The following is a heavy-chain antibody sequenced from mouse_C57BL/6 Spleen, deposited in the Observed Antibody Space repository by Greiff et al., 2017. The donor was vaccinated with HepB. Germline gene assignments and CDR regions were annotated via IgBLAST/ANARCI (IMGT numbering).Heavy chain of an antibody. CDR2: INPNNGGT. V-gene: IGHV1-26*01. Sequence: EVKLQQSGPELVKPGASVKISCKASGYTFTDYYMNWVKQSHGNSLEWIGDINPNNGGTSYNQKFKGKATLTVDKSSSTAYMELRSLTSEDSAVYYCARAIIGPYFDYWGQGTTLTVSS. CDR3: ARAIIGPYFDY. J-gene: IGHJ2*01. CDR1: GYTFTDYY.